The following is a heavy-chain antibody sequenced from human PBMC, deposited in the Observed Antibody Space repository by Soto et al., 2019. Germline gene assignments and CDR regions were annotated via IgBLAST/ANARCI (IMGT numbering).Heavy chain of an antibody. V-gene: IGHV3-7*04. CDR1: GFTFSKSW. CDR3: GRGHLALLN. D-gene: IGHD2-21*01. Sequence: EVPLVESGGGLVQPGGSLRLSCVASGFTFSKSWMSWVRQAPGKGLEGVANIKEDGRDNYYVDSVKGRFTISRDNAKTSLYLQVNSLRAEDTAVYYCGRGHLALLNWGQGTLVTVSS. CDR2: IKEDGRDN. J-gene: IGHJ4*02.